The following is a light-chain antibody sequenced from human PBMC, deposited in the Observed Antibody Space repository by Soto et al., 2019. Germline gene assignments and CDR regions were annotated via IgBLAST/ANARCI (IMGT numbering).Light chain of an antibody. V-gene: IGKV3-20*01. CDR1: QSVSSN. Sequence: VMTQCPATLSLSPGDRAALAWRGSQSVSSNLAWYKQKTGKAPSILIYGASSRATGIPDRLSGSGSGPDLNLTITPLQPEDFAVYFCQQYGSSPITCGQGTRLEIK. CDR3: QQYGSSPIT. J-gene: IGKJ5*01. CDR2: GAS.